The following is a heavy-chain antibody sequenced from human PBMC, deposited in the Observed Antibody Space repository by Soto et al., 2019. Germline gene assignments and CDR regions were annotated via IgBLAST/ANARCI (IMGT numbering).Heavy chain of an antibody. CDR2: IYYSGST. J-gene: IGHJ6*02. CDR1: GGSISSSSYY. V-gene: IGHV4-39*01. Sequence: SETLSLTCTVSGGSISSSSYYWGWIRQHPGKGLEWIESIYYSGSTYYNPSLKSRVTISVDTSKNQFSLKLSSVTAADTAVYYCATKTGGGWEDGMDVWGQGTTVTVSS. D-gene: IGHD6-19*01. CDR3: ATKTGGGWEDGMDV.